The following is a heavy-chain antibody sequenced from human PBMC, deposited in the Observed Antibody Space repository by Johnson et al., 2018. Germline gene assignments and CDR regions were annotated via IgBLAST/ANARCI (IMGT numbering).Heavy chain of an antibody. CDR1: GFTFSDYY. J-gene: IGHJ6*03. CDR2: ISSSGSTI. CDR3: AKDGGYSSSWYNYYYYMDV. D-gene: IGHD6-13*01. V-gene: IGHV3-11*04. Sequence: QVQLVQSGGGLVKPGGSLRLSCAASGFTFSDYYMSWIRQAPGKGLEWVSYISSSGSTIYYADPVKGRFTISRDNAKNSLYLQMNSLRAEETAVYYCAKDGGYSSSWYNYYYYMDVWGKGTPVTVSS.